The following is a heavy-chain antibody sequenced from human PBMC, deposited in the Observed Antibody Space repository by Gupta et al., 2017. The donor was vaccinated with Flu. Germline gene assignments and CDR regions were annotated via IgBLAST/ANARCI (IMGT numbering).Heavy chain of an antibody. Sequence: EVQLVESGGGLVKPGGSLRLSCAASDFTFSSYSMNWVRQAPGKGLEWVSSISSSSSYIYYADSVKGRFTISRDNAKNSLYLQMNSLRAEDTAVYYCARDPHPGDTTPISKAGMDVWGQGTTVTVSS. CDR2: ISSSSSYI. D-gene: IGHD1-26*01. J-gene: IGHJ6*02. V-gene: IGHV3-21*01. CDR1: DFTFSSYS. CDR3: ARDPHPGDTTPISKAGMDV.